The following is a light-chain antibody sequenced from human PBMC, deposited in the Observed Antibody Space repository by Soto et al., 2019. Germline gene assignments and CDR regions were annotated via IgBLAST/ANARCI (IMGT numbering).Light chain of an antibody. CDR1: QSINNNF. J-gene: IGKJ1*01. V-gene: IGKV3-20*01. CDR3: HQYGTSPST. CDR2: GAS. Sequence: EIVLTPSPGTLSLSPVERAALSCRASQSINNNFLAWYQQKPGQAPRLLIYGASNRATGIPDRFSGSVSGTDFTLTISRLEPEDFAVFYCHQYGTSPSTFGQGTKVDIK.